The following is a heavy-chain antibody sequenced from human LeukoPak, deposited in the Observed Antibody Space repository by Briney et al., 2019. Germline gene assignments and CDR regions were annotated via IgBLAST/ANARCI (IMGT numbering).Heavy chain of an antibody. CDR2: INHSGST. J-gene: IGHJ4*02. V-gene: IGHV4-34*01. Sequence: KPSETLSLTCAVYGGSFSGYYWSWIRQPPGKGLEWIGEINHSGSTDYNPSLKSRVTMSVDTSKNQFSLKLSSVTAADTAVYYCARGREGYSYAVDYWGQGTLVTVSS. CDR1: GGSFSGYY. D-gene: IGHD5-18*01. CDR3: ARGREGYSYAVDY.